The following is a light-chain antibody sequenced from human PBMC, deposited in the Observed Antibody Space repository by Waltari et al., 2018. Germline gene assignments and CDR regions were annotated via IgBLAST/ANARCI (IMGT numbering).Light chain of an antibody. CDR1: QSLLFSSNNKNC. CDR2: WAS. J-gene: IGKJ4*01. CDR3: QQYDTTPLT. V-gene: IGKV4-1*01. Sequence: DIVMTQSPDSLAVSLGDRATINCKSSQSLLFSSNNKNCLAWYQQKPGQPPKLLIYWASIRESGVPDRFSGSGSGTDFTLTISSLQAEDVAVYYCQQYDTTPLTFGGGTKVEIK.